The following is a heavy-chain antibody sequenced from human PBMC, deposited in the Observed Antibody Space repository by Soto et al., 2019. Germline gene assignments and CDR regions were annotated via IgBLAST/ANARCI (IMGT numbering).Heavy chain of an antibody. CDR2: ISAYNGNT. J-gene: IGHJ6*02. Sequence: ASLKVSCKASGYTFTSYGISWVRQAPGQGLEWMGWISAYNGNTNYAQKLQGRVTMTTDTSTSTAYMELRSLRSDDTAVYYCARALSGSEGSGMDVWGQGTTVTVSS. V-gene: IGHV1-18*04. CDR1: GYTFTSYG. D-gene: IGHD3-10*01. CDR3: ARALSGSEGSGMDV.